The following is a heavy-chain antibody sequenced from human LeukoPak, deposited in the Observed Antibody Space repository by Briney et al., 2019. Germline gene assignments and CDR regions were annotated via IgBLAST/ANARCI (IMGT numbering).Heavy chain of an antibody. D-gene: IGHD3-10*01. CDR2: INPNSGGT. CDR1: GYTLTDYY. Sequence: ASVTVSCTSSGYTLTDYYMHWVRQAPGQGLEWMGRINPNSGGTNYAQKFQGRVTLTRDTSISTAYMELSSLRSDDTAVYYCARGRRDGSGSYLVDYWGQGTLFIVST. V-gene: IGHV1-2*06. CDR3: ARGRRDGSGSYLVDY. J-gene: IGHJ4*02.